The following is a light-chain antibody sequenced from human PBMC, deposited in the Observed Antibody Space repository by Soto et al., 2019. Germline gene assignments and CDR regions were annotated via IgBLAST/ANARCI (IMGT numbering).Light chain of an antibody. CDR2: GAS. Sequence: EIVMTQSPATLSVSPGERATLSCRASQSVSSNLAWYQQKPGQAPRLLIYGASTRATGIPARFSGSGSGTEFTLTISSLQSEDFAVYYWQQYNNWPRWTVGQGTKVEIK. J-gene: IGKJ1*01. V-gene: IGKV3-15*01. CDR3: QQYNNWPRWT. CDR1: QSVSSN.